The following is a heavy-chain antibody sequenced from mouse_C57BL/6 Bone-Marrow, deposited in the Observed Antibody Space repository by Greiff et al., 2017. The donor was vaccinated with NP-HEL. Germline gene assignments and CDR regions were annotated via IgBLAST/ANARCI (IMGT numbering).Heavy chain of an antibody. V-gene: IGHV12-3*01. CDR1: GFPITSGYY. CDR2: ITHSGET. Sequence: VKLMESGPGLVKPSQSLFLTCSITGFPITSGYYWIWIRQPPGKPLEWMGYITHSGETFYNPSLQSPISITRETSKNQFFLQLNSVTTEDTAMYYCAGDRTGTGYFDVWGTGTAVTVSS. D-gene: IGHD4-1*01. CDR3: AGDRTGTGYFDV. J-gene: IGHJ1*03.